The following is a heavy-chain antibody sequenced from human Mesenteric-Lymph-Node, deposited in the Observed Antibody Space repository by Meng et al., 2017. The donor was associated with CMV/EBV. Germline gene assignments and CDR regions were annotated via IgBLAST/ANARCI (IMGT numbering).Heavy chain of an antibody. D-gene: IGHD6-13*01. V-gene: IGHV3-74*01. J-gene: IGHJ4*02. Sequence: GESLKISCAASGFTFNDYWMHWVRQAPGKGLVWVSRINNDGKSTSYADSVKGRFTISRDNAKNTLYLQMNSLRVEDTAVYYCARVYSSTWYRNFDYWGQGSLVTVSS. CDR3: ARVYSSTWYRNFDY. CDR2: INNDGKST. CDR1: GFTFNDYW.